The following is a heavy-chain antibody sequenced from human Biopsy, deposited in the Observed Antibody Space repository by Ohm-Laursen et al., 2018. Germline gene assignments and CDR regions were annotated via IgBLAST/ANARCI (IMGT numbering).Heavy chain of an antibody. J-gene: IGHJ4*02. Sequence: GTLSLTYTVSGGSFTGNYWSWIRQPPGKGLEWIGHISYTGYTSYNASLKSRVTISVDTSRNHFSLRLSSLTAADTAVYYCARGSNDFGGLYFPRWGQGTLLTVSS. CDR2: ISYTGYT. CDR3: ARGSNDFGGLYFPR. V-gene: IGHV4-59*01. CDR1: GGSFTGNY. D-gene: IGHD4-23*01.